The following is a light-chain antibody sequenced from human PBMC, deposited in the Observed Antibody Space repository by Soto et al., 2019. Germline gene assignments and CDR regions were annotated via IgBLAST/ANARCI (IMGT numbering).Light chain of an antibody. CDR2: DAS. CDR1: QSVRSN. V-gene: IGKV3-15*01. J-gene: IGKJ2*02. CDR3: QQYNNWPPCT. Sequence: ETVMTQSPATLSVSPGERATLSCRASQSVRSNLSWYQQKPGQAPRLLIYDASTRATGIPARFSGSGSGTEFTLTISSLQSEDFAVYYCQQYNNWPPCTFGQGTKLEIK.